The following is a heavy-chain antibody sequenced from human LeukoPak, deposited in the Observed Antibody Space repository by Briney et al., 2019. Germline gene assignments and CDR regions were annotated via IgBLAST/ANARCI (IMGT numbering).Heavy chain of an antibody. J-gene: IGHJ4*02. D-gene: IGHD6-19*01. V-gene: IGHV3-23*01. CDR2: ISGRGGST. CDR1: GFTFSSYA. Sequence: PGGSLRLSXAASGFTFSSYAMSWVRQAPGKGLEWVSAISGRGGSTYYADSVKGRFTISRDNSKHTLYLQMNSLRAEDTAVYYCAKSIAVAGTDYWGQGTLVTVSS. CDR3: AKSIAVAGTDY.